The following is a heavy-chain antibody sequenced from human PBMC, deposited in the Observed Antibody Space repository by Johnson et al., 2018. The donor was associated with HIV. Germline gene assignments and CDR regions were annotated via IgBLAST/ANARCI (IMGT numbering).Heavy chain of an antibody. V-gene: IGHV3-23*04. D-gene: IGHD3-10*01. CDR3: TTDGLWFGDPSFDI. CDR1: GFTFSSYA. CDR2: ISGSGGST. J-gene: IGHJ3*02. Sequence: VQLVESGGGLVQPGGSLRLSCAASGFTFSSYAMSWVRQAPGKGLEWVSAISGSGGSTYYADSVTGRFTISRDNSKNTLYLQMNSLKVEDTAVYYCTTDGLWFGDPSFDIWGQGTMVTVSS.